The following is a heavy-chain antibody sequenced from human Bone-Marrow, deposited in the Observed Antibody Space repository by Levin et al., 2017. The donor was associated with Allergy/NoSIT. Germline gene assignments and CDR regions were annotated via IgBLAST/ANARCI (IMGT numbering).Heavy chain of an antibody. CDR3: ARDYDALTGFYYMDV. J-gene: IGHJ6*03. V-gene: IGHV4-30-4*01. CDR2: IYYTGST. Sequence: SETLSLTCTVSGGSINSGDYYWSWIRQPPGKGLEWIGSIYYTGSTSYIPSLKSRVSISLDTSKNQFSLKLSSVTAADTAVYYCARDYDALTGFYYMDVWGKGTTVTVSS. CDR1: GGSINSGDYY. D-gene: IGHD3-9*01.